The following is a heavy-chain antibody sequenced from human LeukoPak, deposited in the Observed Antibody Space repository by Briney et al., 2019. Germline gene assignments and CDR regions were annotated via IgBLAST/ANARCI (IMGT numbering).Heavy chain of an antibody. D-gene: IGHD4-23*01. Sequence: GGSLRPSCAASGFTFSSYSMNWVRQAPGKGLEWVSSISSSSSYIYYADSVKGRFTISRDNAKSSLYLQMNSLRAEDTAVYYCARDQNYGGNALGGIEDAFDIWGQGTMVTVSS. CDR3: ARDQNYGGNALGGIEDAFDI. V-gene: IGHV3-21*01. CDR2: ISSSSSYI. J-gene: IGHJ3*02. CDR1: GFTFSSYS.